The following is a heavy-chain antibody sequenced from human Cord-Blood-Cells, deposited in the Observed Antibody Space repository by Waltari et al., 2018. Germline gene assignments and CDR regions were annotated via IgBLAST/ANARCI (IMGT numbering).Heavy chain of an antibody. D-gene: IGHD6-13*01. CDR3: AREAAPCFDY. J-gene: IGHJ4*02. CDR2: ISYDGSNK. CDR1: VFTFNSYA. V-gene: IGHV3-30-3*01. Sequence: QVQLVESGGGVVQPGRSLRLSCAASVFTFNSYAIHWVRQAPGKGLECVAVISYDGSNKYYADSVKGRFTISRENSKNTLYLQMNSLRAEDTAVYYCAREAAPCFDYWGQGTLVTVSS.